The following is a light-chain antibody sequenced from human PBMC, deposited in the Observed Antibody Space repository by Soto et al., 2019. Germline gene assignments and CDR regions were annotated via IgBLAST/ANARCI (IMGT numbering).Light chain of an antibody. J-gene: IGKJ1*01. CDR2: DVS. CDR3: QQRSNWPPT. CDR1: ESVTNY. Sequence: EIVLTQSPATLSLSPGERGTLSCRASESVTNYLAWYQQKPGQAPRLLVYDVSNRATGIPARFSGGGSGTDFTLTISNLEPEDFAVYYCQQRSNWPPTFGQGTKVDIK. V-gene: IGKV3-11*01.